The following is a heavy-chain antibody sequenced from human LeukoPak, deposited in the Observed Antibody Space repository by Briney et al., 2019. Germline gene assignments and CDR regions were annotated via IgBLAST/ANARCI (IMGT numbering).Heavy chain of an antibody. D-gene: IGHD5-24*01. CDR3: ARDARDEEYYYYMDV. Sequence: GGSLRLSRAASGFTFSSYGMTWIRQAPGKGLEWVSYISSSGKTIYYADSVKGRFTISRDNAKNSLYLQMNSLRAEDTAVYYCARDARDEEYYYYMDVWGKGTTVTISS. CDR1: GFTFSSYG. CDR2: ISSSGKTI. J-gene: IGHJ6*03. V-gene: IGHV3-48*04.